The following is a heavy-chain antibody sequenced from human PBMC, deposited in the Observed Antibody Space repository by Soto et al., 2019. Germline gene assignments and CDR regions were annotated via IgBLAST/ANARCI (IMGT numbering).Heavy chain of an antibody. CDR2: IYYSGST. D-gene: IGHD3-3*01. J-gene: IGHJ5*02. CDR3: ARMYYDFASGDYNWFDP. CDR1: GGSISSSSYY. V-gene: IGHV4-39*01. Sequence: SETLSLTCTVSGGSISSSSYYWGWIRKPPGKGLEWIGSIYYSGSTYYNPPLKSPVTISVGTSKNQFSLKLSSVTAADTAVYYCARMYYDFASGDYNWFDPWGQGTLVTVSS.